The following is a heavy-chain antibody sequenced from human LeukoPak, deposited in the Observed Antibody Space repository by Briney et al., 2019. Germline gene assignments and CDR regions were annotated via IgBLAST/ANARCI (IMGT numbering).Heavy chain of an antibody. Sequence: GASVKVSCKASGYTFTSYGISWVRQAPGQGLEWMGWMNPNSGNTGYAQKFQGRVTMTRNTSISTAYMELSSLRSDDTAVYYCARDGCSGGSCVDYWGQGTLVTVSS. CDR3: ARDGCSGGSCVDY. CDR2: MNPNSGNT. V-gene: IGHV1-8*02. J-gene: IGHJ4*02. CDR1: GYTFTSYG. D-gene: IGHD2-15*01.